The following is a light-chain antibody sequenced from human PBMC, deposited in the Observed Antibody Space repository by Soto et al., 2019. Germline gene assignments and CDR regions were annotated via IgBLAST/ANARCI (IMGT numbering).Light chain of an antibody. V-gene: IGKV1-5*03. Sequence: DIQMTQSPSTLSGSVGDRVTITCRASQTIRSWLAWYQQKPRKAPNLLIYKASTLKSGVPSRFSGSGSGTEFTLTISSLQPDDFANYYCQHYHSYSEAFGQGTKVHIK. CDR2: KAS. CDR1: QTIRSW. J-gene: IGKJ1*01. CDR3: QHYHSYSEA.